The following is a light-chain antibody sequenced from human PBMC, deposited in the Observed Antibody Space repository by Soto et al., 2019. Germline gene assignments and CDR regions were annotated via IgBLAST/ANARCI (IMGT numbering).Light chain of an antibody. V-gene: IGKV2-28*01. CDR3: MQAIQTPRT. CDR2: LGS. Sequence: DIVMTQSPLSLPVTPGEPASISCRSSQSLLHSNGYNYLDWYLQKPGQSPQLLIYLGSNRATGVPDRFSGSGSGTDFTLTISRVEAEDFGVYYCMQAIQTPRTFGQGTKVEIK. CDR1: QSLLHSNGYNY. J-gene: IGKJ1*01.